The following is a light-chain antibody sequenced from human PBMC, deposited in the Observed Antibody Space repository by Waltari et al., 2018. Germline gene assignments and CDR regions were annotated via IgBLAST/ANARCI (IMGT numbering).Light chain of an antibody. CDR1: QSVFTRSDNNNY. CDR3: QQYSATPIT. Sequence: DIVMTQSPDSLTVSLGERATINCRSSQSVFTRSDNNNYLAWYQQKPGHPPKLLIYWASTRESGVPDRFSGSGSGAEFTLTISSLQDEDVAVYYCQQYSATPITFGQGTRLEIK. J-gene: IGKJ5*01. CDR2: WAS. V-gene: IGKV4-1*01.